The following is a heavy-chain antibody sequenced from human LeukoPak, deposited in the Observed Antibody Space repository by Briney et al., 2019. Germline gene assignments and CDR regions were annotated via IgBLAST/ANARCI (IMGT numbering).Heavy chain of an antibody. V-gene: IGHV6-1*01. CDR2: TYYRSKWFN. Sequence: SQTLSLTYAISGDSVSSNSAAWNWIRQSPSRGLQGLGRTYYRSKWFNDYAVSVKGRITINPDTSKNQFSLQLNSVTPEDSAVYYCASNYYDSSGYYYTDYWGQGTLVTVSS. J-gene: IGHJ4*02. CDR1: GDSVSSNSAA. D-gene: IGHD3-22*01. CDR3: ASNYYDSSGYYYTDY.